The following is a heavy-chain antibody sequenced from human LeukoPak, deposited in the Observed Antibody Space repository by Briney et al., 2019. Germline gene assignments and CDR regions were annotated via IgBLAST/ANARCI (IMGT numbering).Heavy chain of an antibody. Sequence: SVKVSCKASGGTFSSYAISWVRQAPGQGLEWMGRIIPILGIANYAQKFQGRVTITADKSTSTAYMELSGLRSEDTAVYYCARGDTAMEGSFDYWGQGTLVTVSS. J-gene: IGHJ4*02. V-gene: IGHV1-69*04. CDR2: IIPILGIA. CDR3: ARGDTAMEGSFDY. CDR1: GGTFSSYA. D-gene: IGHD5-18*01.